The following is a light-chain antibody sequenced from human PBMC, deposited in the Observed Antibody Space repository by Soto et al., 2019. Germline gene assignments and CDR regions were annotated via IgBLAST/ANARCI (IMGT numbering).Light chain of an antibody. Sequence: QSALTQPPSVSGTPGQRVTISCSGSTANIGTNSVNWFQHLPGTAPKLLIYTNNQRPSGVPERFSGSRSGTSASLAISGLQSEDEADYYCATWDDSVYVFGSGTKLTVL. CDR3: ATWDDSVYV. J-gene: IGLJ1*01. CDR1: TANIGTNS. CDR2: TNN. V-gene: IGLV1-44*01.